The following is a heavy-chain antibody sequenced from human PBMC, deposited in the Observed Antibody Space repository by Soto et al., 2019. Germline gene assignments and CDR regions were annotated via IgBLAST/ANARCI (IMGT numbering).Heavy chain of an antibody. D-gene: IGHD6-6*01. CDR2: IYHSGST. V-gene: IGHV4-30-2*01. CDR1: GGSISSGGYS. CDR3: ARARDDDPYSSSNWFDP. J-gene: IGHJ5*02. Sequence: PSETLSLTCAVSGGSISSGGYSWSWIRQPPGKGLEWSGYIYHSGSTYYNPSLKSRVTISVDRSKNQFSLKLSSVTAADTAVYYCARARDDDPYSSSNWFDPWGQGTLVTVSS.